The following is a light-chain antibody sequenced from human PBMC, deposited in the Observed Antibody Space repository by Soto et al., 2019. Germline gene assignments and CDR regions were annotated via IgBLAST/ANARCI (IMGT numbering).Light chain of an antibody. CDR3: GTWDSSRSAVV. Sequence: QSVLTQPPSVSAAPGQKVTISCFGSSSNIGSNYVSWYQQHPGTAPKLLIYDNNMRPSGIPDRFSGSKSGTSATLGITGLQTGDEADYYCGTWDSSRSAVVFGGGTKLTVL. J-gene: IGLJ2*01. V-gene: IGLV1-51*01. CDR2: DNN. CDR1: SSNIGSNY.